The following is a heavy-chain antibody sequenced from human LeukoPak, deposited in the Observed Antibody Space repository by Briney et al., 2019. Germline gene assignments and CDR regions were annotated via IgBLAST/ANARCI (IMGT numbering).Heavy chain of an antibody. Sequence: SQTLSLTCTVSGGSISSGDYYWSWIRQPPGKGLEWIGYIYYSGSTYYNPSLKSRVTISVDTSKNQFSLKLSSVTAADTAVYYCARLLGYCSSTSCKGAFDIWGQGTMVTVSS. CDR2: IYYSGST. J-gene: IGHJ3*02. CDR1: GGSISSGDYY. D-gene: IGHD2-2*01. V-gene: IGHV4-30-4*08. CDR3: ARLLGYCSSTSCKGAFDI.